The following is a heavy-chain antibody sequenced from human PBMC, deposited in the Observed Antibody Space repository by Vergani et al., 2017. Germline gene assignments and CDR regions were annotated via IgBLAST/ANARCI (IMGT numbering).Heavy chain of an antibody. CDR3: ARDGGGGGCSGYDCPIDY. J-gene: IGHJ4*02. CDR2: IYYSGST. V-gene: IGHV4-39*02. Sequence: QLQLQESGPGLVKPSETLSLTCTVPGGSISSSSYYWGWIRQPPGKGLEWIGSIYYSGSTYYNPSLKSRVTISVDTSKNQFSLKLSSVTAADTAVYYCARDGGGGGCSGYDCPIDYWGQGTLVTVSS. CDR1: GGSISSSSYY. D-gene: IGHD5-12*01.